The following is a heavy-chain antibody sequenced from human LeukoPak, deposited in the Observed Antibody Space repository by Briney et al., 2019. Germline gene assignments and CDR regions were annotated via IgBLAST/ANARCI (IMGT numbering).Heavy chain of an antibody. CDR1: GFTFSSYE. Sequence: PGGSLRLSCAASGFTFSSYEMNWVRQAPGKGLEWVSYISSSGSTVYYADSVKGRFTVSRDNAKNSLYLQMSSLRDEDTAVYYCAHVKARSGSTFDIWGQGTMVTVSS. CDR2: ISSSGSTV. J-gene: IGHJ3*02. V-gene: IGHV3-48*03. CDR3: AHVKARSGSTFDI. D-gene: IGHD3-10*01.